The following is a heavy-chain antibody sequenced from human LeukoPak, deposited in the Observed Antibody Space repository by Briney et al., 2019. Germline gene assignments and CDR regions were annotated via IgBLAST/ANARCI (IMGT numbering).Heavy chain of an antibody. V-gene: IGHV1-46*01. Sequence: ASVKVSCKASGYTFTSYYMHWVRQAPGQGLEWMGIINPSGGSTSYAQKFQGRATVTRDTSISTAYMELSRLRSDDTAVYYCARVGGVGAPFDYWGQGTLVTVSS. CDR2: INPSGGST. D-gene: IGHD1-26*01. J-gene: IGHJ4*02. CDR1: GYTFTSYY. CDR3: ARVGGVGAPFDY.